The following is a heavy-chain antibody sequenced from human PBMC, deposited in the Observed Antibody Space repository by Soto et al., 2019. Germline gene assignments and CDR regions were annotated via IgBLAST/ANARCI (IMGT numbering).Heavy chain of an antibody. CDR2: VYYSGNT. V-gene: IGHV4-59*01. J-gene: IGHJ6*02. CDR3: AVSLYGVVLHYYYRMDV. D-gene: IGHD3-3*01. CDR1: GGSISNYY. Sequence: PSETLSLTCTISGGSISNYYWTWIRQTPGKGLEWIGYVYYSGNTNYNPSLKSRVSISVDMSKNQFSLELSSVTAADTAFYYCAVSLYGVVLHYYYRMDVWGPGTSVTVSS.